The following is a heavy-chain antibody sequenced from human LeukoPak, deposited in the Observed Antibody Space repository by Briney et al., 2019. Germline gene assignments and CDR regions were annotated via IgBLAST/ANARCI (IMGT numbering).Heavy chain of an antibody. Sequence: AASVKVSCKASGYTFTDYYLHWVPQAPGQGFEWMGWINPNSGDTNYAQKFQGRVTMTRDTSISTAHMEMSRLRSDDTAVYYCARANFLYCSSTTCLFDYWGQGTLVTVSS. J-gene: IGHJ4*02. CDR2: INPNSGDT. D-gene: IGHD2-2*01. V-gene: IGHV1-2*02. CDR1: GYTFTDYY. CDR3: ARANFLYCSSTTCLFDY.